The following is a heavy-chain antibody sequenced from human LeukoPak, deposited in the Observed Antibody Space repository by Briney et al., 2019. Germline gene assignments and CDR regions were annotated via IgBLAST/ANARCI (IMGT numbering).Heavy chain of an antibody. Sequence: GGSLRLSCAASGFTFSNAWMSWVRQAPGKGLEWDGRIKSKTDGGTTDYAAPVKGRFTISRDDSKNTLYLQMNSLKTEDTAVYYCTTDPNIVVVPAATNDYWGQGTLVTVSS. J-gene: IGHJ4*02. V-gene: IGHV3-15*01. D-gene: IGHD2-2*01. CDR2: IKSKTDGGTT. CDR3: TTDPNIVVVPAATNDY. CDR1: GFTFSNAW.